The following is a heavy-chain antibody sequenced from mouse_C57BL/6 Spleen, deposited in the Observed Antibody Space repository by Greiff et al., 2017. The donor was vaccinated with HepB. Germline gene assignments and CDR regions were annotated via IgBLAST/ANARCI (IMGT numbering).Heavy chain of an antibody. J-gene: IGHJ1*03. CDR3: ARGGTVVPWYFDV. V-gene: IGHV1-80*01. CDR1: GYAFSSYW. D-gene: IGHD1-1*01. Sequence: VQLQESGAELVKPGASVKISCKASGYAFSSYWMNWVKQRPGKGLEWIGQIYPGDGDTNYNGKFKGKATLTADKSSSTAYMQLSSLTSEDSAVYFCARGGTVVPWYFDVWGTGTTVTVSS. CDR2: IYPGDGDT.